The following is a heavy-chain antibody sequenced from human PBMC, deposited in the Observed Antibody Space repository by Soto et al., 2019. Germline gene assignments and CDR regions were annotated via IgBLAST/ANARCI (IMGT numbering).Heavy chain of an antibody. D-gene: IGHD2-21*02. V-gene: IGHV3-23*01. Sequence: ESGGGLVQPGGSLRLSCAASGSTFSNYAMSWVRQAPGKGLEWVSGISGGGGSSYYAASVRGRFTISRDNSKNTLYLQMNSLRAEATAVYYCAHNCGVDCHAVFFCWGQGTLVIVSS. CDR1: GSTFSNYA. J-gene: IGHJ4*02. CDR2: ISGGGGSS. CDR3: AHNCGVDCHAVFFC.